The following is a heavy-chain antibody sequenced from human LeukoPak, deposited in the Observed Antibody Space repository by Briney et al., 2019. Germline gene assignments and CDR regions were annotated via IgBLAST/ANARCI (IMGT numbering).Heavy chain of an antibody. CDR2: IKQDGREK. D-gene: IGHD6-19*01. CDR1: GFTFSSYW. CDR3: ARDPVAVAGLPFDY. Sequence: GGSLRLSCAASGFTFSSYWMSWVRQAPGKGLEWVANIKQDGREKYYVDSVKGRFSFSRDNAKNSPYLQMNSLRAEDTAVYYCARDPVAVAGLPFDYWGQGTLVTVSS. V-gene: IGHV3-7*01. J-gene: IGHJ4*02.